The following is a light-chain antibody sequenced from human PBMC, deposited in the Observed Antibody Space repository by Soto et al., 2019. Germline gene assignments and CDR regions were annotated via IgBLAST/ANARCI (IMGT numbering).Light chain of an antibody. V-gene: IGKV1-27*01. J-gene: IGKJ2*01. Sequence: DIQMTQSPSSLSASVGDRVTITCRASQGIRNYLAWYQQRPGKGPKLLIYAASTLQSGGPSRFSGSGSGTDFTLTISSLQPEDVATYYCQEYCSAPDTFDQGTKLEIK. CDR1: QGIRNY. CDR3: QEYCSAPDT. CDR2: AAS.